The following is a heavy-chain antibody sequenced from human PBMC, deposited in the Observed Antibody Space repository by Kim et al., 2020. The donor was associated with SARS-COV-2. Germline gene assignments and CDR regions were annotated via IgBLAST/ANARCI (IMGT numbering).Heavy chain of an antibody. J-gene: IGHJ4*02. Sequence: GGSLRLSCAASGFTFSSYAMHWVRQAPGKGLEWVAVISYDGSNKYYADSVKGRFTISRDNSKNTLYLQMNSLRAEDTAVYYCARGKEYYWGQGTLVTVSS. V-gene: IGHV3-30-3*01. CDR3: ARGKEYY. CDR2: ISYDGSNK. CDR1: GFTFSSYA.